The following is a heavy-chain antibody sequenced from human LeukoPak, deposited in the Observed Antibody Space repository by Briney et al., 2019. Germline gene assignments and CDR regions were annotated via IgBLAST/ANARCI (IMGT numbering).Heavy chain of an antibody. CDR2: ISYDGSNK. Sequence: PGGSLRLSCAASGFTFSSYGMHWVRQAPGKGLEWVAVISYDGSNKYYADSVKGRFTISRDNSKNTLYLQMNSLRAEDTAVYYCAKDPGIRIAAAGAFDYWGQGTLVTVSS. CDR1: GFTFSSYG. D-gene: IGHD6-13*01. V-gene: IGHV3-30*18. J-gene: IGHJ4*02. CDR3: AKDPGIRIAAAGAFDY.